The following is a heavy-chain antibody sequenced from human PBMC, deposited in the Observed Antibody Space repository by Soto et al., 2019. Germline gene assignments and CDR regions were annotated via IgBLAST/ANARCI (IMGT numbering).Heavy chain of an antibody. CDR1: GGTFSDYA. CDR3: ARVLVGATYFDY. J-gene: IGHJ4*02. Sequence: QVLLVQSGAEVKKPGSSVKVSCKASGGTFSDYAISWVRQATGHGLEWMGGIVRIFGTGNHAQKFQGRVTVTADESTSTAYMELSSLRSEDTAVYYCARVLVGATYFDYWGQGTLVTVSS. V-gene: IGHV1-69*01. CDR2: IVRIFGTG. D-gene: IGHD1-26*01.